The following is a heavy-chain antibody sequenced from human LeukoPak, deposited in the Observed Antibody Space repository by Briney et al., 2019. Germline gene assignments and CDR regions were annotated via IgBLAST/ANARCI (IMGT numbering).Heavy chain of an antibody. CDR2: IIPILGIA. J-gene: IGHJ4*02. CDR3: ALLPDTAMVPFDY. D-gene: IGHD5-18*01. CDR1: GGTFSSYA. V-gene: IGHV1-69*04. Sequence: SVKVSCKASGGTFSSYAISRVRQAPGQGLEWMGRIIPILGIANYAQKFQGRVTITADKSTSTAYMELSSLRSEDTAVYYCALLPDTAMVPFDYWGQGTLVTVSS.